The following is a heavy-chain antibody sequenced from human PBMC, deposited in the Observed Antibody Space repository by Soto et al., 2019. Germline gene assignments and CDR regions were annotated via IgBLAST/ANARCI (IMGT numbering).Heavy chain of an antibody. D-gene: IGHD5-12*01. V-gene: IGHV4-39*01. CDR1: GRSISEINSY. Sequence: CSVSGRSISEINSYWGWIRQTPGEGLEWIGTIHHTGSTYYNPSLKSRVIISLDTSKNQFSLKLSSVTAADTALYYCARPEGGYGSGYSWFDPWGQGTRVTVSS. CDR3: ARPEGGYGSGYSWFDP. CDR2: IHHTGST. J-gene: IGHJ5*02.